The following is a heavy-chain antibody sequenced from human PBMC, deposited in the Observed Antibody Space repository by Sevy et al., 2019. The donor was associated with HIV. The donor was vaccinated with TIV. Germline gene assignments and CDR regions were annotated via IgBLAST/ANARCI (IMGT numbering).Heavy chain of an antibody. Sequence: GGSLRLSCEASGFSFSNYWMSWVRQAPGKGVEGVASIKKDGSEKYFVDSVKGRFTISRDNAENSVYLQMNGLRDGDTALYYCARGHYALDVWGQGTTVTVSS. CDR1: GFSFSNYW. J-gene: IGHJ6*02. V-gene: IGHV3-7*01. CDR3: ARGHYALDV. CDR2: IKKDGSEK.